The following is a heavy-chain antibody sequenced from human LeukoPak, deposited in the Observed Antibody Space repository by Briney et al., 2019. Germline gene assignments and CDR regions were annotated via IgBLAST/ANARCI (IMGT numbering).Heavy chain of an antibody. J-gene: IGHJ3*02. CDR1: GYTFTSYG. CDR3: ARTWIQLWLDAFDI. D-gene: IGHD5-18*01. CDR2: ISAYNGNT. Sequence: ASVKVSCKASGYTFTSYGISWVRQAPGQGLEWMGWISAYNGNTNYAQKLQGRVTMTRDTSVSTAYMELSRLRSDDTAVYYCARTWIQLWLDAFDIWGQGTMVTVSS. V-gene: IGHV1-18*01.